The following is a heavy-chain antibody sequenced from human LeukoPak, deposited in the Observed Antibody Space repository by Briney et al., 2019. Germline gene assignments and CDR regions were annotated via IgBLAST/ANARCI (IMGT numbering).Heavy chain of an antibody. CDR2: IYSGGST. CDR3: AREGAV. J-gene: IGHJ4*02. CDR1: GFTVSRNS. V-gene: IGHV3-66*01. Sequence: GGSLRLFCAASGFTVSRNSMSWVRQAPGKGLEWVSIIYSGGSTYNADSVKGRFTISRDNSKNTLYLQMNSLRAEDTAVYYCAREGAVRGQGTLVTVSS. D-gene: IGHD6-19*01.